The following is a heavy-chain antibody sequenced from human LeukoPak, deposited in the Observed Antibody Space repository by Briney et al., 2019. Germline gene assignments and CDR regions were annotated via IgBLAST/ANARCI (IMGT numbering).Heavy chain of an antibody. CDR1: GGPISSYY. J-gene: IGHJ5*02. CDR3: ARGVNWIDP. Sequence: SETLSLTCTVSGGPISSYYWSWIRQPPGKGLEWIGYLSYSGTSNYNPSLKSRLTISIDTSNNQFSLKLTSVTAADTAVYFCARGVNWIDPWGQGTLVTVSS. CDR2: LSYSGTS. D-gene: IGHD6-6*01. V-gene: IGHV4-59*01.